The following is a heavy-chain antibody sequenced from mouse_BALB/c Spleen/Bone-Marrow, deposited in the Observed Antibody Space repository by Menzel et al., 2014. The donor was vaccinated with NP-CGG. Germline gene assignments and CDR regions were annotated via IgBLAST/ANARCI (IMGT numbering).Heavy chain of an antibody. V-gene: IGHV7-3*02. CDR3: ARDKGRVFFDY. CDR1: GFTFTDYY. CDR2: IRNKANGYTT. Sequence: DVKLQESGGALVQPGGSLILSCAPSGFTFTDYYMNWVRQPPGKALEWLGFIRNKANGYTTEYSASVKGRFTISRDNSQSILYLQMNTLRAEDSATYYCARDKGRVFFDYWGQGTTLTVSS. J-gene: IGHJ2*01.